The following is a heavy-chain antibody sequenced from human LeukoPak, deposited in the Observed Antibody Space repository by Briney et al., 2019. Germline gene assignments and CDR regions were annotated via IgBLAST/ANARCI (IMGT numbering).Heavy chain of an antibody. Sequence: PSETLSLTCTVSGGSISDHYWSWIRQPPGKGLEWIGYIYYTGSTNYNPSLKSRVTISVDTSKDQFSLKLSSVTAADTAVYYCARAQRHYYGSGNWFDPWGQGTLVTVSS. CDR2: IYYTGST. J-gene: IGHJ5*02. CDR1: GGSISDHY. D-gene: IGHD3-10*01. V-gene: IGHV4-59*08. CDR3: ARAQRHYYGSGNWFDP.